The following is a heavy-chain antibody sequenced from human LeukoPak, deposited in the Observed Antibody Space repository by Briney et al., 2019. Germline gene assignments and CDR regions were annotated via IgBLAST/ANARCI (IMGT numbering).Heavy chain of an antibody. CDR3: ARVTATIPFDC. D-gene: IGHD2-21*02. V-gene: IGHV4-4*02. J-gene: IGHJ4*02. CDR2: ISHSGNI. CDR1: GGSISSNNW. Sequence: PSETLSLTCAVSGGSISSNNWWSWVRQSPGKGLEWIGEISHSGNINHNPSLESRVTMSVDTSKNRFSLSLISVTAADTAVYFCARVTATIPFDCWGQGALVTVSS.